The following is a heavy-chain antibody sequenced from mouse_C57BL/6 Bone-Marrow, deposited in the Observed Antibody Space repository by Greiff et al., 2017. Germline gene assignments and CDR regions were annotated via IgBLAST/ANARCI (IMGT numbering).Heavy chain of an antibody. CDR3: AMVAPWYFDV. Sequence: QVQLQQPGAELVMPGASVKLSCKASGYTFTSYWMHWVKQRPGQGLEWIGEIDPSDSYTNYNQKFKGKSTLTVDKSSSTAYMQLSSLTSEDSAVYYCAMVAPWYFDVGGTGTTVTVSS. CDR1: GYTFTSYW. J-gene: IGHJ1*03. CDR2: IDPSDSYT. D-gene: IGHD1-1*02. V-gene: IGHV1-69*01.